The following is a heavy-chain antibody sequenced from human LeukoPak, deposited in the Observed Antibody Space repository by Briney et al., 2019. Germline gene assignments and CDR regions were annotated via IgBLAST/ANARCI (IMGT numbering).Heavy chain of an antibody. J-gene: IGHJ4*02. CDR2: ISYDGSNK. V-gene: IGHV3-30-3*01. D-gene: IGHD3-3*01. Sequence: PGGSLRLSCAASGFTFSSYAMHWVRQAPGKGLEWVAVISYDGSNKYYADSVKGRFTISRDNSKNTLYLQMNSLRAEDTAVYYCARDLPFGVGTIDYWGQGTLVTVSS. CDR3: ARDLPFGVGTIDY. CDR1: GFTFSSYA.